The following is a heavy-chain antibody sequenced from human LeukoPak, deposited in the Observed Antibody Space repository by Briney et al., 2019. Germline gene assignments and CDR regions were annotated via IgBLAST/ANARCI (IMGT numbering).Heavy chain of an antibody. V-gene: IGHV3-43*02. CDR2: ISGSGGST. Sequence: GGSLRLSCAASGFTFSDFSINWVRQAPGKGLEWVSAISGSGGSTYYADSVKGRFTISRDNSKNSLYLQMNSLRTEDTTLYYCAKELGYSSSWYSGSGFDPWGQGTLVTVSS. D-gene: IGHD6-13*01. CDR1: GFTFSDFS. CDR3: AKELGYSSSWYSGSGFDP. J-gene: IGHJ5*02.